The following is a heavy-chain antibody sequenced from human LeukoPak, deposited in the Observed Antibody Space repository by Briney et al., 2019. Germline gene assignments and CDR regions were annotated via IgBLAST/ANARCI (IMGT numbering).Heavy chain of an antibody. CDR1: DGSITNYD. D-gene: IGHD4-11*01. Sequence: SETLSLTCTVSDGSITNYDWSWVRQPPGKGLEFIGHVHYSGTTNYNPSLRSRVTISIDTSKNQFSLKLSSVTAADTAVYYCARLGDSNDYWGQGTLVTVSS. J-gene: IGHJ4*02. CDR3: ARLGDSNDY. CDR2: VHYSGTT. V-gene: IGHV4-59*12.